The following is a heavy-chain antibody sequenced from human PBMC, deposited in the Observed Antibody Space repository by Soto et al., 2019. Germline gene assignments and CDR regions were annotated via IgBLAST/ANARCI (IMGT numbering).Heavy chain of an antibody. Sequence: GGSLRLSCAASGFTFSSYAMSWVRQAPGKGLEWVSAISGSGGSTYYADSVKGRFTISRDNSKNTLYLQMNSLRAEDTAVYYCGTAIVTGEDMDVWGQGTTVTVSS. V-gene: IGHV3-23*01. CDR2: ISGSGGST. CDR3: GTAIVTGEDMDV. J-gene: IGHJ6*02. CDR1: GFTFSSYA. D-gene: IGHD2-21*02.